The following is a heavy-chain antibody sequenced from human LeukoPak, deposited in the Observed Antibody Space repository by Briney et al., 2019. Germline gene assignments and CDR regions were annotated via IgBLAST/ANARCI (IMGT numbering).Heavy chain of an antibody. CDR2: IGTAGDT. D-gene: IGHD1-26*01. Sequence: GGSLRLPCAASGFTFSSYDMHWVRQATGKGLEWVSAIGTAGDTYYPGSVKGRFTISRENAKNSLYLQMNSLRAGDTAVYYCARVGATGAVDYWGQGTLVTVSS. J-gene: IGHJ4*02. V-gene: IGHV3-13*04. CDR3: ARVGATGAVDY. CDR1: GFTFSSYD.